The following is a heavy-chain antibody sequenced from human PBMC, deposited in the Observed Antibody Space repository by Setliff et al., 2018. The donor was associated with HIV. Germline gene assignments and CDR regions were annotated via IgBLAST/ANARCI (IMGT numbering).Heavy chain of an antibody. J-gene: IGHJ5*02. V-gene: IGHV1-18*01. Sequence: GASVKVSCNASGYSFINYGISWVRQAPGQGPEWMGWISPYTGNTDYAPRLLGRVTMTTDTSTSTAYLELRSLTSDDTAVYYCARARLQGIVTAVGPRDNCLDPWGQGTRVTVSS. CDR3: ARARLQGIVTAVGPRDNCLDP. CDR1: GYSFINYG. CDR2: ISPYTGNT. D-gene: IGHD1-26*01.